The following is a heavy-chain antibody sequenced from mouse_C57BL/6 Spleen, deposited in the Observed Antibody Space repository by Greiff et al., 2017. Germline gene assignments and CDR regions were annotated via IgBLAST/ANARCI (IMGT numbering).Heavy chain of an antibody. CDR1: GYSITSGYY. V-gene: IGHV3-6*01. CDR3: ARYDYDAYWYFDV. J-gene: IGHJ1*03. Sequence: EVQLQQSGPGLVKPSQSLSLTCSVTGYSITSGYYWNWIRQFPGNKLEWMGYISYDGSNNYNPSLKNRISITRDTSKNQFFLKLNSVTTEDTATYYCARYDYDAYWYFDVWGTGTTVTVS. CDR2: ISYDGSN. D-gene: IGHD2-4*01.